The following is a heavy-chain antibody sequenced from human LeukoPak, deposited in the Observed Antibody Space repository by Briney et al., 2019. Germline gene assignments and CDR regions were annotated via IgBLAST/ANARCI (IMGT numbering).Heavy chain of an antibody. Sequence: GGSLRLSCAASGFTFSSYAINWVRQAPGKGLEWVSAISGGGGTIYYADSVKDRFTVSRDNSKNTLYLQMNSVRAEDTAVYYCAKTDYSTGPFDCWGQGTPVTVSS. D-gene: IGHD4-11*01. V-gene: IGHV3-23*01. J-gene: IGHJ4*02. CDR2: ISGGGGTI. CDR3: AKTDYSTGPFDC. CDR1: GFTFSSYA.